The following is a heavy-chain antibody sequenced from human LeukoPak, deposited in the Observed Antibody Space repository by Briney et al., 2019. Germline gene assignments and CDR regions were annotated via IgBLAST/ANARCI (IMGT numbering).Heavy chain of an antibody. CDR1: GYTLTELS. CDR3: ATASYYYDSSGYYLDY. V-gene: IGHV1-24*01. Sequence: ASVKVSCKVSGYTLTELSMHWVRQAPGKGLEWMGGFDPEDGETIYAQKFQGRVTMTEDTSTDTAYMELSSLRSEDTAVYYCATASYYYDSSGYYLDYWGQRTLVTVSS. J-gene: IGHJ4*02. CDR2: FDPEDGET. D-gene: IGHD3-22*01.